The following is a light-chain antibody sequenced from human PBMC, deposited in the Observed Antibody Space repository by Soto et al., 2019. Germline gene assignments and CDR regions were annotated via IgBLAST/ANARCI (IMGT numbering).Light chain of an antibody. CDR2: DVS. CDR3: CSYAGTYTGV. CDR1: SSDVGRYSY. V-gene: IGLV2-11*01. J-gene: IGLJ1*01. Sequence: QSVLTQPRSVSWSPGQSVSIACTVTSSDVGRYSYVSWYQQHPGKAPKLMIYDVSERPSGVPDRFSGSKSGNTASLTISGLQAEDEADYYCCSYAGTYTGVFGTGTRSPS.